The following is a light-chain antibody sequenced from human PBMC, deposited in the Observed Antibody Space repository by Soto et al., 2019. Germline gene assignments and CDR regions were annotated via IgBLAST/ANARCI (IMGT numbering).Light chain of an antibody. CDR3: QHYGDSPGFT. CDR1: QRVGSSY. Sequence: EIVLTQSPGTLSLSPGERATLSCRASQRVGSSYLAWYQQKPGQAPRLLIFDASTRATGIPDRFSGSGSGTDFTLTISRLEPEDFAVYYCQHYGDSPGFTFGPGTKVDIK. CDR2: DAS. J-gene: IGKJ3*01. V-gene: IGKV3-20*01.